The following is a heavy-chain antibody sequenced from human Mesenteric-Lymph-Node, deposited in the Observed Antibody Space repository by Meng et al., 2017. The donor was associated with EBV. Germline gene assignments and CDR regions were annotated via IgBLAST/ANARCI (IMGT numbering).Heavy chain of an antibody. D-gene: IGHD3-22*01. V-gene: IGHV1-3*01. CDR1: GCTFTSYA. CDR3: ARDSTGDSRRFDP. J-gene: IGHJ5*02. Sequence: VQFVQSGAEVKKPGASVKVSCEASGCTFTSYAMHWVRQAPGQRLEWMGWINVGNGDTKYSQKFHGRVTITRDTSATTAYMELRSLTSEDTAVYYCARDSTGDSRRFDPWGQGTLVTVSS. CDR2: INVGNGDT.